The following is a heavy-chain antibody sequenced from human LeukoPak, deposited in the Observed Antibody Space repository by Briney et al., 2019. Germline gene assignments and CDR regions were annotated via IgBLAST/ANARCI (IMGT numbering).Heavy chain of an antibody. J-gene: IGHJ4*02. CDR2: IYYSGST. CDR1: GGSISSYY. Sequence: PSETLSLTCTVSGGSISSYYWSWIRQPPGKGMEWIGYIYYSGSTNYNPSLKSRVTISVDTSKNQFSLKLSSVTAADTAVYYCARGPTLDFDWLLYYFDYWGQGTLVTVSS. D-gene: IGHD3-9*01. V-gene: IGHV4-59*01. CDR3: ARGPTLDFDWLLYYFDY.